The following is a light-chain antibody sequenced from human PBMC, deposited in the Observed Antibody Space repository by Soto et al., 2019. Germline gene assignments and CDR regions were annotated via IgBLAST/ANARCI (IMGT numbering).Light chain of an antibody. Sequence: QSVLTQPPSASGTPGQRVTISCSGSSSSIGSNYIYWYQQLPGTAPKLLIYRNNQRPSGVPDRFSGSKSGTSASLAISGLRSDDEADYYCAAWDDSLSGRVFGGGTKVTVL. CDR3: AAWDDSLSGRV. CDR1: SSSIGSNY. CDR2: RNN. V-gene: IGLV1-47*01. J-gene: IGLJ3*02.